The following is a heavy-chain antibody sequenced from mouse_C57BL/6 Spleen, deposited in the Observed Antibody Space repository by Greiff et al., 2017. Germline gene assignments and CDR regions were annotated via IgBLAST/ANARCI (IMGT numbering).Heavy chain of an antibody. CDR2: INYDGSST. CDR3: AKIYYYDDWYFDV. CDR1: GFTFSDYY. Sequence: EVMLVESEGGLVQPGSSMKLSCTAPGFTFSDYYMAWVRQVPEKGLEWVANINYDGSSTYYLDSLKSRFIISRDNAKNILYLQMSSLKSEDTATYYCAKIYYYDDWYFDVWGTGTTVTVSS. V-gene: IGHV5-16*01. J-gene: IGHJ1*03. D-gene: IGHD2-4*01.